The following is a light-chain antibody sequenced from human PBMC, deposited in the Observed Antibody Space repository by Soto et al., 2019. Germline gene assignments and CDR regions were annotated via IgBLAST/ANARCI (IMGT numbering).Light chain of an antibody. V-gene: IGKV1-5*03. Sequence: DIQMTQSPSTLSASVGDRVTISCRASQSISTYLAWYKQEPGKAPKLLLFEASALKSGVPSRFSGSGSATEFTLTITSLQPDDFATYYCQQYNSLPWTFGQGSKVEVK. J-gene: IGKJ1*01. CDR2: EAS. CDR3: QQYNSLPWT. CDR1: QSISTY.